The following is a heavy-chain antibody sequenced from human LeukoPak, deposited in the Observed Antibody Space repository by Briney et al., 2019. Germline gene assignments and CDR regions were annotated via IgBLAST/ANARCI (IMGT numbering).Heavy chain of an antibody. D-gene: IGHD1-26*01. CDR2: IKQDGSEK. J-gene: IGHJ4*02. CDR1: GFTFSSYW. V-gene: IGHV3-7*01. CDR3: ARDLFSGSPY. Sequence: GGPLRLSCAASGFTFSSYWMSWIRQAPGKGLEWVANIKQDGSEKNYVDSVKGRFTISRDNANNSLYLQMNSLRAVDTAVYYCARDLFSGSPYWGQGTLVTVS.